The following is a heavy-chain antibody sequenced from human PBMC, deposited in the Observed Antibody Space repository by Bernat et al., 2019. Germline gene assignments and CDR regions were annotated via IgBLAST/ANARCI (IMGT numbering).Heavy chain of an antibody. J-gene: IGHJ5*02. Sequence: QVQLQQWGAGLLKPSETLSLTCAVYGGSFSGYYWSWIRQPPGKGLEWIASIYFSGSTYYNPSLKSRVNLSVDTSKNQFSLRLSSVTATDTAVYYCARLYYDSSGYYWFDPWGQGTLVTVSS. CDR3: ARLYYDSSGYYWFDP. CDR1: GGSFSGYY. V-gene: IGHV4-34*01. CDR2: IYFSGST. D-gene: IGHD3-22*01.